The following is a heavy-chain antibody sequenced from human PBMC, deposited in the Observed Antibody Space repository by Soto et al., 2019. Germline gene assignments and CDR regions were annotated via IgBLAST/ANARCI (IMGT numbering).Heavy chain of an antibody. CDR3: ASQPNYYGSGSYIDY. CDR2: IYNSRYS. CDR1: GASISSGSYF. J-gene: IGHJ4*02. V-gene: IGHV4-31*03. Sequence: QVQLQESGPGLVKPSQTLSLTCTVSGASISSGSYFWSWIRQHPGKGLEWIGYIYNSRYSYYNPSLKSRVIISVDTSKNQFSLKLSSVTAADTVVYYCASQPNYYGSGSYIDYWGQGTLVTVSS. D-gene: IGHD3-10*01.